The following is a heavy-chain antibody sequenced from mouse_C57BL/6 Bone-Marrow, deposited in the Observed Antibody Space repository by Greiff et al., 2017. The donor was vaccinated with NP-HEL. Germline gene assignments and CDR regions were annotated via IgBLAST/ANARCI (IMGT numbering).Heavy chain of an antibody. Sequence: EVKLMESGGDLVKPGGSLKLSCAASGFTFSSYGMSWVRQTPDKRLEWVATISSGGSYTYYPDSVKGRFTISRDNAKNTLYLQMSSLKSEDTAMYYCARRLGGGFDYWGQGTTLTVSS. D-gene: IGHD1-1*02. V-gene: IGHV5-6*02. J-gene: IGHJ2*01. CDR1: GFTFSSYG. CDR2: ISSGGSYT. CDR3: ARRLGGGFDY.